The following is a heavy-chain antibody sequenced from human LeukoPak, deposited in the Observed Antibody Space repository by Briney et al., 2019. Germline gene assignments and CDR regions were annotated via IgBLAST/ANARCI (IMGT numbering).Heavy chain of an antibody. CDR1: GFTFSSYG. Sequence: PGGSLRLSCAASGFTFSSYGMTWVRQAPGKGLEWVSYISSSSSTIYYADSVKGRFTISRDNAKNSLYLQMNSLRAADTAVYYCARHVPGSGSYRRYYYYYYMDVWGKGTTVTISS. D-gene: IGHD3-10*01. V-gene: IGHV3-48*04. CDR2: ISSSSSTI. J-gene: IGHJ6*03. CDR3: ARHVPGSGSYRRYYYYYYMDV.